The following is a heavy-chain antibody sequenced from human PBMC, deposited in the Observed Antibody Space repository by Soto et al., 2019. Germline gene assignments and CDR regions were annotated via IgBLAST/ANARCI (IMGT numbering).Heavy chain of an antibody. J-gene: IGHJ6*02. CDR2: IIPIFGTA. V-gene: IGHV1-69*13. CDR3: ARDWGLGDFWSGSPPGMDV. CDR1: GGTFSSYA. D-gene: IGHD3-3*01. Sequence: SVKVSWKASGGTFSSYAISWVRQAPGQGLGWMGGIIPIFGTANYAQMFQGRVTITADESTSTAYMELSSLRSEDTAVYYCARDWGLGDFWSGSPPGMDVWGQGTTVTVSS.